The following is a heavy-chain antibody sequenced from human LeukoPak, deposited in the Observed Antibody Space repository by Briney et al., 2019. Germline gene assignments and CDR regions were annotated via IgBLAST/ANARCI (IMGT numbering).Heavy chain of an antibody. D-gene: IGHD6-19*01. V-gene: IGHV3-64D*06. CDR1: GFTFSDLA. CDR3: VNQISGWVY. Sequence: GGSLRLSCSAFGFTFSDLAMHWVRQAPGKGLEYVSGITRNGDRKFYADSVKGRFTISRDNSKNTLYLQMSSLNPGDTAVYYCVNQISGWVYWGQGTLVTVSS. CDR2: ITRNGDRK. J-gene: IGHJ4*02.